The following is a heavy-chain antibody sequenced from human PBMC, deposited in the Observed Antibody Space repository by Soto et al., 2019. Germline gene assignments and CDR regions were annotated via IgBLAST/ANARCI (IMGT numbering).Heavy chain of an antibody. D-gene: IGHD1-26*01. CDR1: DGSISSHY. CDR3: LSDGREASGMDV. Sequence: SETLSLTCTVSDGSISSHYWSWVRQSPGKGLEWIGHIYYRGSTSYNPSLRSRSTISVDTSNNQFSLKLNSVTTADTAVYYCLSDGREASGMDVWGQGTKVTVSS. CDR2: IYYRGST. J-gene: IGHJ6*02. V-gene: IGHV4-59*11.